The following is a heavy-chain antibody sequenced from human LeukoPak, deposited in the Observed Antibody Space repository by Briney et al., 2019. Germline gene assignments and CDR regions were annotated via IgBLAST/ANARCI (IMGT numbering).Heavy chain of an antibody. D-gene: IGHD2-21*01. V-gene: IGHV4-59*01. J-gene: IGHJ5*02. Sequence: SETLSLTCTVSGGSISSSYWSWIRQPPGKELECIGYISNSGSTNYNPSLKSRVTISIDTSKNQFSLQLSSVTPADTAVYYCARRYLAKWFDPWGQGILVTVSS. CDR1: GGSISSSY. CDR3: ARRYLAKWFDP. CDR2: ISNSGST.